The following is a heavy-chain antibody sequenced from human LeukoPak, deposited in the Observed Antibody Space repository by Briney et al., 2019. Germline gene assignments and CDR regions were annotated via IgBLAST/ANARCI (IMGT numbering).Heavy chain of an antibody. CDR2: INSDGSST. Sequence: GGSLRLSCAASGFTFSSYWMHWVRQAPGKGLVWVSRINSDGSSTSYADSVKGRFTISRDNAKNTLYLQMNSLRAEDTAVYYCARENYDFWSGYYDLNNYYYYMDVWGKGTTVTVSS. D-gene: IGHD3-3*01. J-gene: IGHJ6*03. CDR1: GFTFSSYW. V-gene: IGHV3-74*01. CDR3: ARENYDFWSGYYDLNNYYYYMDV.